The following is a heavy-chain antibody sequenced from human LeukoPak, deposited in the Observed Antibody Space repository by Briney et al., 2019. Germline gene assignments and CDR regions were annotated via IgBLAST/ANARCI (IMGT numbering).Heavy chain of an antibody. CDR2: INAYNGNT. J-gene: IGHJ5*02. CDR3: AREGSPQHSGDYYLSWFDP. V-gene: IGHV1-18*01. CDR1: GFTFNTYG. D-gene: IGHD3-22*01. Sequence: GASVKVSCKTSGFTFNTYGIAWVRQATGQGLEWMGWINAYNGNTNYAQYLQDRVTMTTDTSTTTAYMELRGLRSDDTAVYYCAREGSPQHSGDYYLSWFDPWGQGTLVTVSS.